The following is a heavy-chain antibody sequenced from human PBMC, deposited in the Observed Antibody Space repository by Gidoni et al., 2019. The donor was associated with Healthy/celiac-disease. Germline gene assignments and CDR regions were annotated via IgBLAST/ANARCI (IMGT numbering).Heavy chain of an antibody. D-gene: IGHD2-21*01. Sequence: QVQLVESGGGVVQPGRSLRLSCAASGFTFSSYAMHWVRQAPGKGLKWVAVLSYDGSNKYYADSVKGRFTISRDNSKTTLYLQMNSLRAEDTAVYYCARGIYGMDVWGQGTTVTVSS. CDR2: LSYDGSNK. J-gene: IGHJ6*02. CDR1: GFTFSSYA. CDR3: ARGIYGMDV. V-gene: IGHV3-30-3*01.